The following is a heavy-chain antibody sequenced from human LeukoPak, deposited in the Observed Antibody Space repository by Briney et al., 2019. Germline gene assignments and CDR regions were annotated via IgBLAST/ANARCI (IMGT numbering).Heavy chain of an antibody. J-gene: IGHJ4*02. V-gene: IGHV3-74*01. Sequence: GGSLRLSCAASGFTFSRYWMHWGRQAPGKGLVWVSRLNGDGSGTSYADSVQGRFTISRDNAKNTLYLQMNSLRAEDTAVYYCARGIGYDPLWGQGTLVTVSS. CDR2: LNGDGSGT. CDR3: ARGIGYDPL. D-gene: IGHD5-12*01. CDR1: GFTFSRYW.